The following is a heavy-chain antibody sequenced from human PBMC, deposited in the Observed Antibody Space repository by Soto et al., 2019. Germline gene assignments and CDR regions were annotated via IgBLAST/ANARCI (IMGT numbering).Heavy chain of an antibody. V-gene: IGHV3-64*02. CDR1: GFTFSTYG. J-gene: IGHJ6*03. D-gene: IGHD3-10*01. CDR3: ARDGGRTLVRGIIKNPFSPVGEKEVRNYYMDV. CDR2: INSNGDST. Sequence: GGSLRLSCAASGFTFSTYGMHWVRQAPGKGLEYISSINSNGDSTYYADSVKGRFTISRDSSKNTLFLQMGSLRIEDMAVYYCARDGGRTLVRGIIKNPFSPVGEKEVRNYYMDVWGEGTTVTVSS.